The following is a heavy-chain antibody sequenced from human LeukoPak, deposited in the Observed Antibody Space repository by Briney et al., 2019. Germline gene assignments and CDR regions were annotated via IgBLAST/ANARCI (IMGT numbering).Heavy chain of an antibody. J-gene: IGHJ6*04. V-gene: IGHV3-21*01. Sequence: GGSLRLSCVASGFTFSIYNMNWVRQAPGKGLEWVSSISTSNSYIYYADSVQGRFTVSRDNAKNSLYLQMNSLRAEDTAVYYCAELGITMIGGVWGKGTTVTISS. CDR2: ISTSNSYI. CDR1: GFTFSIYN. CDR3: AELGITMIGGV. D-gene: IGHD3-10*02.